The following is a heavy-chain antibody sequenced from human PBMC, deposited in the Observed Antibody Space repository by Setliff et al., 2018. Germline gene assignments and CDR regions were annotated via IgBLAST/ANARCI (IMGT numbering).Heavy chain of an antibody. D-gene: IGHD3-3*01. J-gene: IGHJ4*02. Sequence: GSLRLSCAASGFTFSSYEMNWVRQTPGKGLEWVSAITTSGGSTYYADSVKGRFTISRDDSKNTLYLQMLSLRAEDTAVYYCAKGGSDFWSELDYWGQGTLVTVSS. CDR2: ITTSGGST. CDR1: GFTFSSYE. V-gene: IGHV3-23*01. CDR3: AKGGSDFWSELDY.